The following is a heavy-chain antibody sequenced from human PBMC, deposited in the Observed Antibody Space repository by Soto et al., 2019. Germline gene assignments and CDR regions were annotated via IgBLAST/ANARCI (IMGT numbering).Heavy chain of an antibody. Sequence: GGSLRLSCAASGFTFRSYWMHWVRQAPGEGLVWVSRIKSDGSGTSYADSVKGRLTISRDNAKNTLYLQMNSLRAEDTAVYYCARGDGDYYDGNGYLGRHWGQGTLVTVSS. CDR2: IKSDGSGT. V-gene: IGHV3-74*01. CDR3: ARGDGDYYDGNGYLGRH. D-gene: IGHD3-22*01. CDR1: GFTFRSYW. J-gene: IGHJ4*02.